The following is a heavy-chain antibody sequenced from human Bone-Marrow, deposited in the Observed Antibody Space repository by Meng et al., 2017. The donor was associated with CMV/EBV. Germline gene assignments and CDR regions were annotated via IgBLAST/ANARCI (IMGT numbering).Heavy chain of an antibody. V-gene: IGHV4-34*01. CDR1: GGSFSGYY. Sequence: GSLRLSCAVYGGSFSGYYWSWIRQPPGKGLEWIGEINHSGSTNYNPSLKSRVTISVDTSKNQFSLKLSSVTAADTAVYYCARGNYDPPRGYYYYYGMYVWGQGTTVTVSS. J-gene: IGHJ6*01. CDR3: ARGNYDPPRGYYYYYGMYV. CDR2: INHSGST. D-gene: IGHD3-3*01.